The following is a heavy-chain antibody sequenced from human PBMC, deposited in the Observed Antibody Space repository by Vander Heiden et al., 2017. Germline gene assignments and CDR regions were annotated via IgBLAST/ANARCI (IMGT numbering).Heavy chain of an antibody. CDR1: GGSISVSSCC. CDR3: ARGRWLQFAY. Sequence: QLQLQESGPGLLQPSETLSITCTVSGGSISVSSCCWGGIRQPPGKGQEWIGSVYYHVSTYYNPSLKCRVTISVDTSKNQFSLKLSSVAAADTAVYYCARGRWLQFAYWGQGTLVTVSS. CDR2: VYYHVST. D-gene: IGHD5-12*01. J-gene: IGHJ4*02. V-gene: IGHV4-39*01.